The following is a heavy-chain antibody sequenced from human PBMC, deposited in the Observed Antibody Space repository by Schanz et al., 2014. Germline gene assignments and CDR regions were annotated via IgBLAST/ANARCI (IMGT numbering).Heavy chain of an antibody. CDR1: GFTVSSNH. J-gene: IGHJ4*02. D-gene: IGHD3-22*01. Sequence: EVQLVESGGYLVQPGGSLRLSCAVSGFTVSSNHMSWVRQAPGKGLEWVSVIYSGIGAYYADSEKDRFTVSRDNSKNTVYLQMNRLRAEDTAVYYCARVHHYDPSGWGYFDYWGQGALVTVSS. V-gene: IGHV3-66*01. CDR2: IYSGIGA. CDR3: ARVHHYDPSGWGYFDY.